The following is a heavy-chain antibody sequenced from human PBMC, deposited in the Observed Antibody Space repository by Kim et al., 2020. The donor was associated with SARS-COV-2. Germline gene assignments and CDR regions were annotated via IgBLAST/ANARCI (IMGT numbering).Heavy chain of an antibody. Sequence: NYAESVKGRFSGSRDNAKSSLYLQMSRLRDEDTAMYYCARDLMWDIPWFDPWGQGTLVTVSS. J-gene: IGHJ5*02. CDR3: ARDLMWDIPWFDP. D-gene: IGHD5-12*01. V-gene: IGHV3-11*06.